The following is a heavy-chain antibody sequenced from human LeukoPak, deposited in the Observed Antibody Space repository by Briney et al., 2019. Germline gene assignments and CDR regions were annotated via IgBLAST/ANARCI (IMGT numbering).Heavy chain of an antibody. CDR3: ARAAYCTSGVCYGNDY. J-gene: IGHJ4*02. CDR1: GYSISSGYY. Sequence: SETLSLTCTVSGYSISSGYYWGWIRQPPGKGLEWIGSIYHSGSTYYNPSLKSRVTISVDTSKNQFSLKLSSVTAADTAVYYCARAAYCTSGVCYGNDYWGQGTLVTVSS. CDR2: IYHSGST. V-gene: IGHV4-38-2*02. D-gene: IGHD2-8*01.